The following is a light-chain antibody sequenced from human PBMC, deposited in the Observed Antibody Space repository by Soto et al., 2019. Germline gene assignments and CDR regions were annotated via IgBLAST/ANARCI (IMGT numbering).Light chain of an antibody. V-gene: IGLV1-40*01. CDR3: QSYDSSLSGPVV. CDR1: SSNIGAGYD. J-gene: IGLJ2*01. Sequence: QSVLTQPPSVSGAPGPRVTISRTGSSSNIGAGYDVHWYQQLPGTAPKLLIYGNSNRPSGVPDRFSGSKSGTSASLAITGLQAEDEADYYCQSYDSSLSGPVVFGGGTQLTVL. CDR2: GNS.